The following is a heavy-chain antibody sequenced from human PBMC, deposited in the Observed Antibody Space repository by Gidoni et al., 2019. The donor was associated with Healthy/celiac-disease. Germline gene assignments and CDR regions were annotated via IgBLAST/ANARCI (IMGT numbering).Heavy chain of an antibody. J-gene: IGHJ4*02. V-gene: IGHV4-34*01. D-gene: IGHD5-18*01. Sequence: NYNPSLKSRVTISVDTSKNQFSLKLSSVTAADTAVYYCARGRPYSYGGFDYWGQGTLVTVSS. CDR3: ARGRPYSYGGFDY.